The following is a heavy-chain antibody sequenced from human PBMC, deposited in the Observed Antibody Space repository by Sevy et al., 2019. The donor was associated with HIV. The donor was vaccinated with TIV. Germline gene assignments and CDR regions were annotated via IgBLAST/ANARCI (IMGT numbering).Heavy chain of an antibody. Sequence: GGSLRLSCAASGFIFSNHGMHWVRQAPGKGLEWVAVISYDGSYKNYGDSVKGRFTISRDNSKNTLYLQMDSLRAEDTALFYCAKGPFGGYDFASWGQGTLVTVSS. J-gene: IGHJ4*02. CDR1: GFIFSNHG. CDR2: ISYDGSYK. CDR3: AKGPFGGYDFAS. V-gene: IGHV3-30*18. D-gene: IGHD3-22*01.